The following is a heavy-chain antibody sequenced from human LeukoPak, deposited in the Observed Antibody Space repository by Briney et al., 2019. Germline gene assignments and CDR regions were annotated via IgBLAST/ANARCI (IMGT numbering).Heavy chain of an antibody. J-gene: IGHJ4*02. D-gene: IGHD2-2*02. CDR3: ARGYCTSSSCYNDY. Sequence: GGSLRLSCATSGFTFSSYAFHWVRQAPGKGLEWVATMSFDVNNKYYADSVRGRFTISRDNSENTLYLQMNSLRAEDTAVYSCARGYCTSSSCYNDYWGQGTLVTVSS. CDR2: MSFDVNNK. CDR1: GFTFSSYA. V-gene: IGHV3-30*04.